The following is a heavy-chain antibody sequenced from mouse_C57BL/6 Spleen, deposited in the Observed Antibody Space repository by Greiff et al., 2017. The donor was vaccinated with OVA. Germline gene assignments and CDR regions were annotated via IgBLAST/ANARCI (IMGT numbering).Heavy chain of an antibody. CDR3: TRDWDEGYFDV. CDR2: IDPETGGT. Sequence: VKLMESGAELVRPGASVTLSCKASGYTFTDYEMHWVKQTPVHGLEWIGAIDPETGGTAYNQKFKGKAILTADKSSSTAYMELRSLTSEDSAVYYCTRDWDEGYFDVWGTGTTVTVSS. J-gene: IGHJ1*03. D-gene: IGHD4-1*01. CDR1: GYTFTDYE. V-gene: IGHV1-15*01.